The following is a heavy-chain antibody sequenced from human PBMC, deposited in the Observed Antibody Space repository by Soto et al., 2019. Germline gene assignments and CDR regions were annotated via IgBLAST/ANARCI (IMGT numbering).Heavy chain of an antibody. J-gene: IGHJ4*02. Sequence: LRLSCAASGFTFSGYSVNWVRQAPGKGLEWISYISSGSKTIYYADSVKGRFIVSRDNAKNSQYLQMNSLRDEDTAVYYCVREDILGVRSFDYWGQGTLVTVSS. V-gene: IGHV3-48*02. D-gene: IGHD3-9*01. CDR1: GFTFSGYS. CDR3: VREDILGVRSFDY. CDR2: ISSGSKTI.